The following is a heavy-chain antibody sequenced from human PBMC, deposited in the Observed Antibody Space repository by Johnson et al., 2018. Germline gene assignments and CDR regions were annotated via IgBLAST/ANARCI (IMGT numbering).Heavy chain of an antibody. CDR1: GGSIINYY. J-gene: IGHJ6*03. CDR3: AGQLRFLEWKSVPYYYMHV. Sequence: QVQLQESGPGLVKPSETLSLTCSVSGGSIINYYWSWIRQSPGRGLEWIGFIYHIGGPKYNPSLKSRVSMSVDASKTQFSLKFNSVTAADTAVYYCAGQLRFLEWKSVPYYYMHVWGKGTTVTVSS. D-gene: IGHD3-3*01. V-gene: IGHV4-59*01. CDR2: IYHIGGP.